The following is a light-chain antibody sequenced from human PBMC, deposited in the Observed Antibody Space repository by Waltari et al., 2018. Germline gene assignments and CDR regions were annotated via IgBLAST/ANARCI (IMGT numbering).Light chain of an antibody. CDR3: HVWDNLSDQVV. V-gene: IGLV3-21*04. CDR2: KDF. J-gene: IGLJ2*01. CDR1: TIGSKT. Sequence: SYVLTQTPSLTAAPGQTAKITCGGSTIGSKTVHWYQQRPGHPPVLVIYKDFVRPSGIPERFSGSNSGNTATLTISRVDAGDEADYYCHVWDNLSDQVVFGGGTKLTVL.